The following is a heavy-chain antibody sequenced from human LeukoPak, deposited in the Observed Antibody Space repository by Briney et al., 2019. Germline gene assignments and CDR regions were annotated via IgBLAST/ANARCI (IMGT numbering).Heavy chain of an antibody. J-gene: IGHJ6*03. CDR1: GYTFTGYY. D-gene: IGHD1-26*01. CDR2: INPNSGGT. Sequence: ASVKVSCKASGYTFTGYYMHWVRQAPGQGLEWMGWINPNSGGTNYAQKFQGRVTMTRDTSISTAYMELSRLRSDDTAVYYCARGEWEPRPFDYYYYYMDVWGKGTTVTISS. CDR3: ARGEWEPRPFDYYYYYMDV. V-gene: IGHV1-2*02.